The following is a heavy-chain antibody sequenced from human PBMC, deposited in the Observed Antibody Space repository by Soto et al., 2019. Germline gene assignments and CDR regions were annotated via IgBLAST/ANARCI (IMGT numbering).Heavy chain of an antibody. Sequence: GESLKISCKGSGYSFAGYWITWVRQKAGKGIEWMGRIDPSDSQTYYSPSFRGHVTISATKSSTTVFLQWTSLRASDTAMYYCARQIYDSDTGPNFQYYFDSWGQGTPVTVSS. J-gene: IGHJ4*02. CDR1: GYSFAGYW. CDR2: IDPSDSQT. CDR3: ARQIYDSDTGPNFQYYFDS. V-gene: IGHV5-10-1*01. D-gene: IGHD3-22*01.